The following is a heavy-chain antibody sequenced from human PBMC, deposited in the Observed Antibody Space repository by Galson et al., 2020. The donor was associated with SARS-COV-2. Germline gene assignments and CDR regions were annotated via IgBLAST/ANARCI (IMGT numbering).Heavy chain of an antibody. CDR2: ISSSSSYT. Sequence: GSLRLSCAASGFTFSDYYMSWIRQAPGKGLEWVSYISSSSSYTNYADSVKGRFTISRDNAKNSLYLQMNSLRAEDTAAYYCARDAPEGIAEGGGKNWFDPWGQGTLVTVSS. J-gene: IGHJ5*02. CDR1: GFTFSDYY. CDR3: ARDAPEGIAEGGGKNWFDP. V-gene: IGHV3-11*06. D-gene: IGHD6-19*01.